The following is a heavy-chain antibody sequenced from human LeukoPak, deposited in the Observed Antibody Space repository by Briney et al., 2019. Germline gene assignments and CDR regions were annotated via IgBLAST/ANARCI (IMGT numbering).Heavy chain of an antibody. Sequence: GGSLRLSCAASGFTFTNYAMSWVRQAPGKGLEWVSAISGSGTSTYYADSVKGRFTISRDNSKNTLYLQMNSLRAEDTAVYYCAKSAMESSWRFYYYYGMDVWGQGTTVTVSS. D-gene: IGHD6-13*01. J-gene: IGHJ6*02. CDR1: GFTFTNYA. CDR2: ISGSGTST. CDR3: AKSAMESSWRFYYYYGMDV. V-gene: IGHV3-23*01.